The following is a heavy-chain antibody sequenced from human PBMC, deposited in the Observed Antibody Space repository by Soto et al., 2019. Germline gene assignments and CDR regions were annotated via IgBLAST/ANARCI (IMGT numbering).Heavy chain of an antibody. CDR2: GHYSGSS. J-gene: IGHJ4*02. D-gene: IGHD2-8*02. CDR1: GDSISSYY. Sequence: SETLSLTCTLSGDSISSYYWTWIRQPPGKGLEWIGYGHYSGSSKYNPSLKSRVSISVDTSKNQFSLKLSSVTAADTAFYYCSRDLGSVLSDCGQGTLATVST. V-gene: IGHV4-59*01. CDR3: SRDLGSVLSD.